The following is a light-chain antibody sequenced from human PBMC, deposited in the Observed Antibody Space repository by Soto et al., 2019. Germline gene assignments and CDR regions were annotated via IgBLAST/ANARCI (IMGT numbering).Light chain of an antibody. CDR1: SSDVGGYNY. CDR3: NSYTSSATDG. V-gene: IGLV2-14*01. Sequence: QSVLTQPASVSGSPGQSITISCTGTSSDVGGYNYVSWYQQHPGKAPKLMIYEVSNRPSGVSNRFSGSKSGNTASLTISGLQAEDEADYYCNSYTSSATDGFGTGTKVTVL. CDR2: EVS. J-gene: IGLJ1*01.